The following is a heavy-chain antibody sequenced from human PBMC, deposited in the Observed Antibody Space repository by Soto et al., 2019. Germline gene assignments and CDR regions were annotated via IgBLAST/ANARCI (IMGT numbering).Heavy chain of an antibody. CDR2: IIPILGIA. Sequence: SVKVSCKASGGTFSSYTISWVRQAPGQGLGWMGRIIPILGIANYAQKFQXXVTITADKSXSTAYMELSSLRSEDTAVYYCAXXXXXXXSGYYGVSILMGRIWFDPWGQGTLVTVSS. V-gene: IGHV1-69*02. CDR3: AXXXXXXXSGYYGVSILMGRIWFDP. D-gene: IGHD3-22*01. CDR1: GGTFSSYT. J-gene: IGHJ5*02.